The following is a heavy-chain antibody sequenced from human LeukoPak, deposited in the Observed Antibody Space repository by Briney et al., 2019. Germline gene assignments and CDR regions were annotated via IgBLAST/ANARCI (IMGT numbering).Heavy chain of an antibody. CDR1: GGSISSSLYY. CDR3: VRTAWGGYYRGPLDY. V-gene: IGHV4-39*01. Sequence: SETLSLICTVSGGSISSSLYYWAWIRQPPGKGLEWIGTIYYSGTTYYNPSLKRRVNISVDTSKNQFSLNLSSVTAADTAVYYCVRTAWGGYYRGPLDYWGQGTLVTVSS. J-gene: IGHJ4*02. CDR2: IYYSGTT. D-gene: IGHD3-3*01.